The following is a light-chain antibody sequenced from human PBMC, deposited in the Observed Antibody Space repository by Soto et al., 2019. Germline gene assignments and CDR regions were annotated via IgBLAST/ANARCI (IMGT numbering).Light chain of an antibody. CDR2: AAS. CDR3: QKYYSYPQT. Sequence: IQMTQSPSTLSASVGDRVTITCRASQGISSYLAWYQQKPGKAPKLLIYAASTLQSGVPSRFSGSGSGTDFTLTISCLQSEDFATYYCQKYYSYPQTFGQGTKVDIK. CDR1: QGISSY. J-gene: IGKJ1*01. V-gene: IGKV1-8*01.